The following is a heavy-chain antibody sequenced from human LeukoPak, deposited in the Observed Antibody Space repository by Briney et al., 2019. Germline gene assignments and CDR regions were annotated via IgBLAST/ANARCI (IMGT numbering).Heavy chain of an antibody. CDR1: GGTLSSYA. Sequence: SVNVSCKASGGTLSSYAISWVRQAPGQGLEWMGRIIPILGIANYAQKFQGRVTITADKSTSTAYMELSSLRSEDTAVYYCAREEQLDYYYGMDVWGQGTTVTVSS. CDR2: IIPILGIA. J-gene: IGHJ6*02. CDR3: AREEQLDYYYGMDV. V-gene: IGHV1-69*04. D-gene: IGHD6-13*01.